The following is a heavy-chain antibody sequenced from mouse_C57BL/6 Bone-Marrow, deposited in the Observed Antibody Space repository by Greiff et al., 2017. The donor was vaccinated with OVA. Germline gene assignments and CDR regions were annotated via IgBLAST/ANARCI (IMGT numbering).Heavy chain of an antibody. V-gene: IGHV5-12*01. Sequence: EVQLVESGGGLVQPGGSLKLSCAASGFTFSDYYMYWVRQTPEKRLEWVAYISNGGGSTYSPDTVKGRVTISRDKSENTLYLQMSRLKSEDTAMYYCAGYYYGSSYGVFDVWGTGTTVTVSS. J-gene: IGHJ1*03. CDR1: GFTFSDYY. CDR2: ISNGGGST. D-gene: IGHD1-1*01. CDR3: AGYYYGSSYGVFDV.